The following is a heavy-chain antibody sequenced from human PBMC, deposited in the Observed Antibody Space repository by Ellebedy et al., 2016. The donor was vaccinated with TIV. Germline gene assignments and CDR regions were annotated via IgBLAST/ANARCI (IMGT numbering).Heavy chain of an antibody. Sequence: GESLKISCTASGFTFSYYWMSWVRQAPGKGLEWVANIKQHGSEKDYVDSVKGRFTISRDDAKNSLYLQMNSLRDEDTAVYYCARDNWNGLASDYWGQGTLVTVSS. D-gene: IGHD1-20*01. J-gene: IGHJ4*02. CDR1: GFTFSYYW. CDR3: ARDNWNGLASDY. CDR2: IKQHGSEK. V-gene: IGHV3-7*01.